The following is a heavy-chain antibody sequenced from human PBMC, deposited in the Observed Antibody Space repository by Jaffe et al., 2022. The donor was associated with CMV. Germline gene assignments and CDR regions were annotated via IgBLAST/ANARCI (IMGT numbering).Heavy chain of an antibody. V-gene: IGHV2-70*15. CDR3: ARKFITGTTRDAFDI. CDR2: IDWDDDK. D-gene: IGHD1-7*01. J-gene: IGHJ3*02. CDR1: GFSLSTSGMC. Sequence: QVTLRESGPALVKPTQTLTLTCTFSGFSLSTSGMCVSWIRQPPGKALEWLARIDWDDDKYYSTSLKTRLTISKDTSKNQVVLTMTNMDPVDTATYYCARKFITGTTRDAFDIWGQGTMVTVSS.